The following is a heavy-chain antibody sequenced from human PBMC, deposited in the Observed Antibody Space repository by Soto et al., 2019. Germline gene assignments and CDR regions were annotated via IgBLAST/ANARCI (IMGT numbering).Heavy chain of an antibody. CDR3: AHIDYTDYLKRPRDY. CDR2: IYWNDDK. V-gene: IGHV2-5*01. J-gene: IGHJ4*02. D-gene: IGHD4-17*01. CDR1: GFSVATTGVG. Sequence: QLTLKESGPTLVQPPATLTLTCTFSGFSVATTGVGVGWVRQPPGKALEFLAVIYWNDDKRYSPSLRNRLTITKDASRNQVVLKMTDMDPVDTATYYCAHIDYTDYLKRPRDYWGQGTPVTVSP.